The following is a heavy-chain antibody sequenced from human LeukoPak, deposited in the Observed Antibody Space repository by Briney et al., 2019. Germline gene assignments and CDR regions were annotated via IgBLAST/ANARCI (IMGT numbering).Heavy chain of an antibody. CDR1: GFTFSAYA. CDR2: ILYDGSKK. Sequence: GGSLRLSCAASGFTFSAYAMHWVRQALGKGLEWVASILYDGSKKYYGDSVKGRFTISRDNSKNPLYLQMNSLRAEDTAIYYCARENYYDSSGYYNYWGQGTLVTVSS. J-gene: IGHJ4*02. V-gene: IGHV3-30*03. CDR3: ARENYYDSSGYYNY. D-gene: IGHD3-22*01.